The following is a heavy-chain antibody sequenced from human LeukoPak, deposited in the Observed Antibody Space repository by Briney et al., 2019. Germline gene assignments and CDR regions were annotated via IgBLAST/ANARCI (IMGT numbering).Heavy chain of an antibody. V-gene: IGHV5-51*01. CDR2: IYPRDSRT. CDR3: AKDKSGGWELLRDHDAFDI. D-gene: IGHD1-26*01. J-gene: IGHJ3*02. CDR1: GYSFSSYW. Sequence: GESLKISCKGSGYSFSSYWIAWVRQMPGKGLEWMGIIYPRDSRTTYSPSFQGQVTISVDKSISTAYLQWSSLKASDTAMYYCAKDKSGGWELLRDHDAFDIWGQGTMVTVSS.